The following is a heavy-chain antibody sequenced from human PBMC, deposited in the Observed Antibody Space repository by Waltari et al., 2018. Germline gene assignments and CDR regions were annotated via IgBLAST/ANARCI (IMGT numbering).Heavy chain of an antibody. CDR3: ARDRGYCGGDCYKNLDY. CDR1: GFTFSDYW. J-gene: IGHJ4*02. D-gene: IGHD2-21*01. V-gene: IGHV3-7*01. Sequence: EVQLVESGGDLVQPGGSLRLSCAASGFTFSDYWMTWVRQAPGEGLEWVANIKKDGGETYYVDSVKGRFTVSRDNAKNSLYLQMSSLRGEDTAVYYCARDRGYCGGDCYKNLDYWGQGTLVAVSS. CDR2: IKKDGGET.